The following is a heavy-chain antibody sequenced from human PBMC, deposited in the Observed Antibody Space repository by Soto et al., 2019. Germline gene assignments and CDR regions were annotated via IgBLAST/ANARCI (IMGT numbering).Heavy chain of an antibody. J-gene: IGHJ4*02. D-gene: IGHD2-15*01. CDR2: INQDGSEK. Sequence: EVQLVESGGGLVQPGGSLRLSCAASGVSFSAFWMSWVRQIPGKGLEWVANINQDGSEKQYVDSVKGRFTISRDNAKNSHFLQMNRLRAEDSAVYYCARDRGWNIVVIPAYFDLWGRGALVSVSS. V-gene: IGHV3-7*01. CDR3: ARDRGWNIVVIPAYFDL. CDR1: GVSFSAFW.